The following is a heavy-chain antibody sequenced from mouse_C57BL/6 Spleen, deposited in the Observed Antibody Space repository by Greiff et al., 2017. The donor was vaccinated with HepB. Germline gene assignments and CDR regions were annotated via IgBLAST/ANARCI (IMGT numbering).Heavy chain of an antibody. CDR3: ARGLGGGYYFDY. CDR1: GFTFSDYY. Sequence: EVMLVESEGGLVQPGSSMKLSCTASGFTFSDYYMAWVRQVPEKGLEWVANINYDGSSTYYLDSLKSRFIISRDNAKNILYLQMSSLKSEDTATYYCARGLGGGYYFDYWGQGTTLTVSS. CDR2: INYDGSST. V-gene: IGHV5-16*01. D-gene: IGHD4-1*01. J-gene: IGHJ2*01.